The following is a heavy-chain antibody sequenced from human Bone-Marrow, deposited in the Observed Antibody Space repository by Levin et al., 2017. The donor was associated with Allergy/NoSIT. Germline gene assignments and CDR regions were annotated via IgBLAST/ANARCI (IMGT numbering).Heavy chain of an antibody. D-gene: IGHD3-10*01. V-gene: IGHV3-30*18. CDR1: GFTFSSYG. CDR3: AKSPRGFGGFGLFDY. Sequence: PGGSLRLSCAASGFTFSSYGMHWVRQAPGKGLEWVAVISYDGSNKYYADSVKGRFTISRDNSKNTLYLQMNSLRAEDTAVYYCAKSPRGFGGFGLFDYWGQGTLVTVSS. CDR2: ISYDGSNK. J-gene: IGHJ4*02.